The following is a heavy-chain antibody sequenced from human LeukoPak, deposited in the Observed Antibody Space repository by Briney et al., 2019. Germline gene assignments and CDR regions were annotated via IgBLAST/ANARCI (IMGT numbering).Heavy chain of an antibody. J-gene: IGHJ4*02. Sequence: ASVKVSCKASGGTFSSYAISWVRQAPGQGLEWMGIINPSGGSTSYAQKFQGRVTMTRDTSTSTVYMELSSLRSEDTAVYYCARDLKAVAAIFDYWGQGTLVTVSS. D-gene: IGHD6-19*01. CDR3: ARDLKAVAAIFDY. V-gene: IGHV1-46*01. CDR1: GGTFSSYA. CDR2: INPSGGST.